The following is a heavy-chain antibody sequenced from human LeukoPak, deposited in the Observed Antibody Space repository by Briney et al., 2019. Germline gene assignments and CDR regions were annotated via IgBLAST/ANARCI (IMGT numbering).Heavy chain of an antibody. D-gene: IGHD6-13*01. J-gene: IGHJ4*02. V-gene: IGHV3-9*01. Sequence: GRSLKLSCAASGFTFDDYAMHWVRQAPGKGLEWVSGITWNSGFIGYADSVKGRFTISRDNAKNSLYLQMNSLRAEDTAVYYCAREDPYSSSPVSFDYWGQGTLVTVSS. CDR3: AREDPYSSSPVSFDY. CDR1: GFTFDDYA. CDR2: ITWNSGFI.